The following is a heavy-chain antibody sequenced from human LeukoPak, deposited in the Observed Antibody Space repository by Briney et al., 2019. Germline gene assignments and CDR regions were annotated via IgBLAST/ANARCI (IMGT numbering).Heavy chain of an antibody. CDR2: TYYRSEWNN. CDR3: ARGRNSGFDY. D-gene: IGHD2/OR15-2a*01. J-gene: IGHJ4*02. V-gene: IGHV6-1*01. Sequence: SQTLSLTCAISGDSVSGNSAVAWNWLRQSPSRGLEWLGRTYYRSEWNNDYAVSVKSRITINPDTSRNQFSLHLNSVTPEDTAVYYCARGRNSGFDYWGQGTLVTVSS. CDR1: GDSVSGNSAVA.